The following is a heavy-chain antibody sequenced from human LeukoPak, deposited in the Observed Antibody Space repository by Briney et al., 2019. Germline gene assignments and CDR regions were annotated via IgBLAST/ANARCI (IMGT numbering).Heavy chain of an antibody. Sequence: SETLSLTCAVYGGSFSGYYWTWVRQPPGKGLEWIGEINHSGSTYYNPSLKSRVTISVDTSKNQFSLKLSSVTAADTAVYYCARDTYSSSSSYLHYWGQGTLVTVSS. CDR1: GGSFSGYY. CDR3: ARDTYSSSSSYLHY. J-gene: IGHJ4*02. D-gene: IGHD6-6*01. V-gene: IGHV4-34*01. CDR2: INHSGST.